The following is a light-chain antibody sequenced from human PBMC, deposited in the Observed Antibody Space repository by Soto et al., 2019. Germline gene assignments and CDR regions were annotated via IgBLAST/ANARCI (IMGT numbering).Light chain of an antibody. J-gene: IGKJ1*01. Sequence: EIVLTQSPGTLSLSPGERATLSCRASQSVSSSYLAWYQQTPGQAPRLLIYGTSSRATAIPHRCSGSGAATVFTLTSSQLADEDFVLYYDQQYGSSPWTFGQGTKVEIK. V-gene: IGKV3-20*01. CDR3: QQYGSSPWT. CDR2: GTS. CDR1: QSVSSSY.